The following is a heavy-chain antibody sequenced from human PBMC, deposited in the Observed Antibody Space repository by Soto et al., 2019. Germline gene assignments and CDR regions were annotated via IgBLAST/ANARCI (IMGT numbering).Heavy chain of an antibody. J-gene: IGHJ4*02. Sequence: ETLSLTCTVSGGSISSYYWSWIRQPPGKGLEWIGYIYYSGSTNYNPSLKSRVTISVDTSKNQFSLKLSSVTAADTAVYYCARDLDYWGQGTLVTVSS. V-gene: IGHV4-59*01. CDR1: GGSISSYY. CDR3: ARDLDY. CDR2: IYYSGST.